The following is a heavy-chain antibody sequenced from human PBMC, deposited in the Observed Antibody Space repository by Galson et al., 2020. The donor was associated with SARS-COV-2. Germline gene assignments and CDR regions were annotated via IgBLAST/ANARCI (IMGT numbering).Heavy chain of an antibody. J-gene: IGHJ1*01. D-gene: IGHD3-3*01. CDR2: VSGTGFGT. CDR1: GFTFSLYA. V-gene: IGHV3-23*01. Sequence: RGSLKISCAASGFTFSLYAMTWVRQAPGRGLEWVSSVSGTGFGTFYADSVKGRFTISRDNSKNTLHLQMNSLRAEDTAIYYCAKDYYNFWRGTYYGTEYFQDWGQGTLVTVSS. CDR3: AKDYYNFWRGTYYGTEYFQD.